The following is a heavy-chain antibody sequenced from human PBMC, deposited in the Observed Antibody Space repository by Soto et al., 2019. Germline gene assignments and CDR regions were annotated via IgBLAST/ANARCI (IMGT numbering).Heavy chain of an antibody. CDR2: VFYSGST. V-gene: IGHV4-61*01. D-gene: IGHD3-10*01. Sequence: PSETLSLTCAVSGGSVSSGSHYWNWIRQPPGRGLEWIGHVFYSGSTEYNPSLKSRVTISVDTSKRQFSLKLSSVTAADTAVYYCAREARGVISGMDVWGQGTTVTVS. J-gene: IGHJ6*02. CDR3: AREARGVISGMDV. CDR1: GGSVSSGSHY.